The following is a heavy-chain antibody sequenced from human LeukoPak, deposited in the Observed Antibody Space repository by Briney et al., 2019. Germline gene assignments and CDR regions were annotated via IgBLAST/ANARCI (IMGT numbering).Heavy chain of an antibody. CDR2: IDSDGSWT. V-gene: IGHV3-74*01. CDR1: GNYW. Sequence: GGSLRLSCAASGNYWMHWVRQAPGKGLVWVSHIDSDGSWTSYADSVKGRFTISKDNAKNTVYLQMNSLRAEDTAVYYCVSFYETYWGRGTLVTVS. CDR3: VSFYETY. D-gene: IGHD2/OR15-2a*01. J-gene: IGHJ4*02.